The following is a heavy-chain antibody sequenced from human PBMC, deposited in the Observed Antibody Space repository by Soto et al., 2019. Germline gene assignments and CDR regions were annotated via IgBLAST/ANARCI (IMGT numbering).Heavy chain of an antibody. CDR2: ISAYNGNT. J-gene: IGHJ4*02. Sequence: ASVKVSCKASGYTFTSYGISWVRQAPGQGLEWMGWISAYNGNTNYAQKLQGRVTMTTDTSTSTAYMELRSLGADDTALYYCARGAGAYCDIDCSSRVFDYWGQGILVTVSS. CDR3: ARGAGAYCDIDCSSRVFDY. CDR1: GYTFTSYG. V-gene: IGHV1-18*01. D-gene: IGHD2-21*02.